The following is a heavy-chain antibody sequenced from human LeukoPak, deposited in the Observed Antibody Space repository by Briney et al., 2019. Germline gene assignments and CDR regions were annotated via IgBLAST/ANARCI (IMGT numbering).Heavy chain of an antibody. CDR3: ARDFSLVVGASDF. Sequence: PGGSLRLSCAASGFTFSTYAMAWVRRAPGRGLEWVSTMALSGGPIHYADSVKGRVTISRDDSKNTLYLQIDNLRAEDTAVYYCARDFSLVVGASDFWGQGTPVTVSS. D-gene: IGHD1-26*01. CDR1: GFTFSTYA. J-gene: IGHJ4*02. V-gene: IGHV3-23*01. CDR2: MALSGGPI.